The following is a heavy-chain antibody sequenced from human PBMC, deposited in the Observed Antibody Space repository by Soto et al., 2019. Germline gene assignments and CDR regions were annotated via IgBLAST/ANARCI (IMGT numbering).Heavy chain of an antibody. CDR3: ARMGHSSGPFDP. Sequence: QVTLKESGPVLVKPTETLTLTCTVSGFSLSNARMGVSWIRQPPGKALEWLAHIFSHDGKTYSTSLKSRLTMPQDTSKSQVVLTITNMDPGDTATYYCARMGHSSGPFDPLGQGTLVTVSS. V-gene: IGHV2-26*01. J-gene: IGHJ5*02. CDR1: GFSLSNARMG. CDR2: IFSHDGK. D-gene: IGHD6-19*01.